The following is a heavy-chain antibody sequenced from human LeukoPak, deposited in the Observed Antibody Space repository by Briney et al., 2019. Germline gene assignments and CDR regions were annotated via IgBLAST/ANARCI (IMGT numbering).Heavy chain of an antibody. Sequence: SETLSLTCTVSGGSITSHYWTWIRQPPGKGLEWIAYIHYTEGSYYNPSLKSRVTISLDPSKNQFSLNLRSVTAADTAVYYCTSWGFGTLTDHGLDYWGQGTLVTVSS. CDR1: GGSITSHY. D-gene: IGHD4-17*01. CDR2: IHYTEGS. J-gene: IGHJ4*02. CDR3: TSWGFGTLTDHGLDY. V-gene: IGHV4-59*11.